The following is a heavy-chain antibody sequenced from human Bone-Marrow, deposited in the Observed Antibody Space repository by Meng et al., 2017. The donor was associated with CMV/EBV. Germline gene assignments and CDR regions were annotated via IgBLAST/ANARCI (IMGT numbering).Heavy chain of an antibody. Sequence: SVKVSCKASGGTFSSYAISWVRQAPGQGLEWMGGIIPIFGTANYAQKFQGRVTITTDESTSTAYMELSSLRSEDTAVYYCARSGISSRRGAGMDVWGQGTMVTVSS. CDR2: IIPIFGTA. J-gene: IGHJ6*02. CDR1: GGTFSSYA. D-gene: IGHD3-10*01. CDR3: ARSGISSRRGAGMDV. V-gene: IGHV1-69*05.